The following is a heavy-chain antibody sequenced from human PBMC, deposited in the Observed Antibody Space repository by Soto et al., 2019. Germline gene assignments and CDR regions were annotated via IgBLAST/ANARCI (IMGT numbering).Heavy chain of an antibody. D-gene: IGHD2-15*01. J-gene: IGHJ4*02. V-gene: IGHV4-34*01. CDR1: GGSFSGYY. CDR3: TVGYCSGSDCYSAVNFDY. CDR2: INHSGST. Sequence: SETLSLTCAVYGGSFSGYYWSWIRQPPGKGLEWIGEINHSGSTNYNPSLKSRVTISVVTSKNQFSLKLSSATAADTAVYYCTVGYCSGSDCYSAVNFDYWGQGTPVTVSS.